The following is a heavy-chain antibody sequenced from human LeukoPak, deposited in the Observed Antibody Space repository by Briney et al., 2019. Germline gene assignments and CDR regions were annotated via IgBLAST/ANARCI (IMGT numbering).Heavy chain of an antibody. D-gene: IGHD4-23*01. CDR3: ANLLRWEPY. Sequence: GGSLRLSCAASGFTFSSYWMSWVRRAPGKGLEWVANIKQDGSEKYYVDSVKARFAISRDNAKNSLYLQMNSLRAEDTAVYYCANLLRWEPYWGQGTLVTVSS. J-gene: IGHJ4*02. V-gene: IGHV3-7*01. CDR1: GFTFSSYW. CDR2: IKQDGSEK.